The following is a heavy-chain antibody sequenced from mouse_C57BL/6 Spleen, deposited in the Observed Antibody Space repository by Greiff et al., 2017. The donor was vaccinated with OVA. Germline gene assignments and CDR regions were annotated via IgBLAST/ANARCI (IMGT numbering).Heavy chain of an antibody. Sequence: EVQLQQSGPGLVKPSQSLSLTCSVTGYSITSGYYWNWIRQFPGNKLEWMGYISYDGSNNYNPSLKNRISITRDTSKNQFFLKLNSVTTEDTATYYCAREENWDVGYWGQGTTLTVSS. D-gene: IGHD4-1*01. CDR2: ISYDGSN. J-gene: IGHJ2*01. CDR1: GYSITSGYY. V-gene: IGHV3-6*01. CDR3: AREENWDVGY.